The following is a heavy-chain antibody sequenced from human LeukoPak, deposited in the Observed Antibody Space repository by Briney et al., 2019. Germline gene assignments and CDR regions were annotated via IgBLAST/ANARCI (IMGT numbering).Heavy chain of an antibody. D-gene: IGHD3-22*01. CDR1: GYTFTGYY. CDR2: INPNSGGT. Sequence: GESLKISCKGSGYTFTGYYMHWVRQAPGQGLEWMGRINPNSGGTNYAQKFQGRVTMTRDTSISTAYMELSRLRSDDTAVYYCAGGDYYDSSGLPGYWGQGTLVTVSS. CDR3: AGGDYYDSSGLPGY. J-gene: IGHJ4*02. V-gene: IGHV1-2*06.